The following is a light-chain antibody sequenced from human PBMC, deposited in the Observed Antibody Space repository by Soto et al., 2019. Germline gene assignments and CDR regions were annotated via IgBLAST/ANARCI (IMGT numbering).Light chain of an antibody. CDR2: EVS. Sequence: QSVLTQPASVSGSPGQSITIYCTGTSSDVGGYNYVSWYQQHPGKAPKLMISEVSNRPSGVSNRFSGSKSGNTASLTISGLQAEDEADYYCISYTSGSTLYVFGTGTKLTVL. J-gene: IGLJ1*01. CDR3: ISYTSGSTLYV. V-gene: IGLV2-14*01. CDR1: SSDVGGYNY.